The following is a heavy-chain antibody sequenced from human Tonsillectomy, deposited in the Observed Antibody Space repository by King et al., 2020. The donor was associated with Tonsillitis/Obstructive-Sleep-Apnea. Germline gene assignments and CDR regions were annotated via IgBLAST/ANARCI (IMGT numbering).Heavy chain of an antibody. Sequence: VQLVQSGGGVVQPGRSLRLSCAASGFTFSSYAMHWVRQAPGKGLEWVAVISYDGSNKYYADSVKGRFTISRDNSKNTLYLQMNSLRAEDTAVYYCARGGQLLWCDYWGQGTLVTVSS. V-gene: IGHV3-30*04. CDR2: ISYDGSNK. CDR3: ARGGQLLWCDY. CDR1: GFTFSSYA. J-gene: IGHJ4*02. D-gene: IGHD2-2*01.